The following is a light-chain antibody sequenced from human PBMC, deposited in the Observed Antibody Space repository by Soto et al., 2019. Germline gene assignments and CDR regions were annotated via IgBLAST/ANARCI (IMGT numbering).Light chain of an antibody. CDR2: GAS. J-gene: IGKJ1*01. CDR3: QQYNSYWT. Sequence: EILMTQSPATLSVSPGERATLSCRASQSVNINYLAWYQQKPGQAPRLLIYGASTRATGIPARFSGSGSGTEFTLTISSLQPDDFATYYCQQYNSYWTFGQGTKVDIK. V-gene: IGKV3-15*01. CDR1: QSVNIN.